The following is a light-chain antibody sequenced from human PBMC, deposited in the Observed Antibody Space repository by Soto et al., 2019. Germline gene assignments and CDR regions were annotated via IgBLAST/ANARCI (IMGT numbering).Light chain of an antibody. CDR3: QQYNSYST. V-gene: IGKV1-5*01. CDR1: QSISTW. J-gene: IGKJ1*01. Sequence: DIQMTQSPSPLSASVGDRVTITLRASQSISTWLAWYQQKPGKAPKLLIYEASSLESGVPSRFSGRASGTEFTLTISSLKPDDFATYYCQQYNSYSTFGQGTKVDIK. CDR2: EAS.